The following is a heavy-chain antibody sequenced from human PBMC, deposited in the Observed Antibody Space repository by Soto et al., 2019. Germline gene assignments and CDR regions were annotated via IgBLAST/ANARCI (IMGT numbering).Heavy chain of an antibody. CDR2: MFYCVNT. Sequence: SESLSLYCTVSDNSINSSVYYWCWISQPPGKGLEWIGSMFYCVNTYYNPSLKSRVTVSVDTSKNQFSLNLRSVTAADTAVYYCARLPSRHLVDYWGQGTLVTVSS. D-gene: IGHD3-3*02. V-gene: IGHV4-39*01. CDR3: ARLPSRHLVDY. J-gene: IGHJ4*02. CDR1: DNSINSSVYY.